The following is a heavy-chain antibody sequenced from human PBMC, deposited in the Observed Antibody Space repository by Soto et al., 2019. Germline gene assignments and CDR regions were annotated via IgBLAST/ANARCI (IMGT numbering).Heavy chain of an antibody. J-gene: IGHJ4*02. Sequence: ASVKVSCKASGYTFTSYYMHWGRQAPGQGLEWMGIINPSGGSTSYAQKFQGRVTMTRDTSTSTVYMELSSLRSEDTAVYYCARDKEYYDFWSGYYTATFDYWGQGTLVTVSS. V-gene: IGHV1-46*01. CDR1: GYTFTSYY. CDR3: ARDKEYYDFWSGYYTATFDY. D-gene: IGHD3-3*01. CDR2: INPSGGST.